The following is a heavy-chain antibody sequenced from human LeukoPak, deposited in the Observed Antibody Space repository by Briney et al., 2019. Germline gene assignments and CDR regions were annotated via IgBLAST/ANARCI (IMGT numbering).Heavy chain of an antibody. J-gene: IGHJ5*02. Sequence: GSWVKVSCKASGGILRRHALSWVRQAPGQGLEWMGGIVPIFGTTNYAPSLQGRVTFTTDESMNTAYMELIDLNIEDTAVYYCAGEGNRIAAPDNNWFDPWGQGTLVTVSS. CDR2: IVPIFGTT. CDR3: AGEGNRIAAPDNNWFDP. D-gene: IGHD6-13*01. CDR1: GGILRRHA. V-gene: IGHV1-69*05.